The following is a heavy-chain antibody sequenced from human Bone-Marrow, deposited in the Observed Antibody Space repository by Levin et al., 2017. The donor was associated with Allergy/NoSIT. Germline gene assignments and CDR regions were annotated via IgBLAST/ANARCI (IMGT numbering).Heavy chain of an antibody. Sequence: KTGGSLRLSCEASGFSFSDVWMTWVRQAPGKGLEWVGRIKRKIDGETTDYAAPVKGRFTISRDDSKKTLYLQMNSLKTEDTAVYYCATGDCSGGSCHAFDIWGQGTMVTVSS. CDR2: IKRKIDGETT. CDR1: GFSFSDVW. J-gene: IGHJ3*02. V-gene: IGHV3-15*01. D-gene: IGHD2-15*01. CDR3: ATGDCSGGSCHAFDI.